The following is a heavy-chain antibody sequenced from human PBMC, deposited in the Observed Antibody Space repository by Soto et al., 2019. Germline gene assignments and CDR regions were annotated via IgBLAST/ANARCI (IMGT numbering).Heavy chain of an antibody. CDR3: ATHDSSPAFYYYGMDV. V-gene: IGHV3-23*01. D-gene: IGHD6-6*01. Sequence: GGSLRLSCAASGFTFSSYAMSWVRQAPGKGLEWVSAISGSGGSTYYADSVKGRFTISRDNSKNTLHLQMNSLRAEDTAVYYCATHDSSPAFYYYGMDVWGQGTTVTVSS. J-gene: IGHJ6*02. CDR1: GFTFSSYA. CDR2: ISGSGGST.